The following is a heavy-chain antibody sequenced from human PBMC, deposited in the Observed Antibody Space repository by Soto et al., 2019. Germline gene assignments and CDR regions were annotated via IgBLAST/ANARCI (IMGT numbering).Heavy chain of an antibody. CDR1: GYTFTSYD. V-gene: IGHV1-8*01. Sequence: ASVKVSCKASGYTFTSYDINWVRQATGQGLEWMGWMNPNSGNTGYAQKFQGRVTKTRNTSISTAYMELSSLRSEDTAVYYCARTLFGVVIPNFDYWGQGTLVTVSS. J-gene: IGHJ4*02. CDR3: ARTLFGVVIPNFDY. D-gene: IGHD3-3*01. CDR2: MNPNSGNT.